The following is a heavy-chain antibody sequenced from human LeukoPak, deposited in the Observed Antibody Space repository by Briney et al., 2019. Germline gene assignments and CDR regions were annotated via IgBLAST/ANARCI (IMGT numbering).Heavy chain of an antibody. Sequence: GGSLRLSCVASGFTVSNYYMSWVRQAPGNGLEWVSLLYIDDTTIYADSVQGRFTISRDDSKNTIYRHMTTQRGEDTTVYYCARGGAFYWNPRYWGQGTLVTVSS. D-gene: IGHD1-1*01. V-gene: IGHV3-53*01. CDR2: LYIDDTT. J-gene: IGHJ4*02. CDR1: GFTVSNYY. CDR3: ARGGAFYWNPRY.